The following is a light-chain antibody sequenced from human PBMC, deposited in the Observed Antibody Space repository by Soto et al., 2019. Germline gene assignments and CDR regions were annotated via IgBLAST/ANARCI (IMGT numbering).Light chain of an antibody. CDR3: NQLRMYKST. CDR1: QDIAIY. Sequence: IQLTQSPSSLSSSGGDRVTITCLASQDIAIYLAWYQQKPGEAPKLLIYAASTLYGGVPSMFSGSGSGKDFAITINSLQAEDFATYYCNQLRMYKSTFGGGTK. J-gene: IGKJ4*01. V-gene: IGKV1-9*01. CDR2: AAS.